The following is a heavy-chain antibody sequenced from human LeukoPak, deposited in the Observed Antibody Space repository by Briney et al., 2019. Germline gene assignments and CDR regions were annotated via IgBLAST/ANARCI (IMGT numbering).Heavy chain of an antibody. CDR1: GFILSSYA. CDR2: ISSSSSYI. D-gene: IGHD2-15*01. V-gene: IGHV3-21*01. CDR3: ARDEDIEVVVAATYYYYYGMDV. J-gene: IGHJ6*02. Sequence: PGGSLRLSCAVSGFILSSYAMTWVRQAPGKGLEWVSSISSSSSYIYYADSVKGRFTISRDNAKNSLYLQMNSLRAEDTAVYYCARDEDIEVVVAATYYYYYGMDVWGQGTTVTVSS.